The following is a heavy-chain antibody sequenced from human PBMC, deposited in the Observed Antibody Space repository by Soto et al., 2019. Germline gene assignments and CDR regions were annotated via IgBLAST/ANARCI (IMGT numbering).Heavy chain of an antibody. D-gene: IGHD2-2*01. J-gene: IGHJ6*03. CDR2: ISVRGVT. V-gene: IGHV3-23*01. Sequence: GSLRLSCAASGFSLSHYAISWVRQAPGKGLEWVSVISVRGVTFTAGAVKDRFTISRDNSKNTLHLEMDSLRAEDTAVYYCALRYCSRTTCPPLNSYFYMDVWGKGTTVTVSS. CDR1: GFSLSHYA. CDR3: ALRYCSRTTCPPLNSYFYMDV.